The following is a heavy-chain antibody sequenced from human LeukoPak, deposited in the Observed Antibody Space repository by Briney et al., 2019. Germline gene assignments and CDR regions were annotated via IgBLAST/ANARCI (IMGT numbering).Heavy chain of an antibody. CDR1: GGTFSSYA. J-gene: IGHJ4*02. CDR3: ARHCGGDCYPVVGVLLSESPLDY. Sequence: SVKVSCKASGGTFSSYAISWVRQAPGQGLEWMGGIIPIFGTANYAQKFQGRVTITADKSTSTAYMELSSLRSEDTAVYYCARHCGGDCYPVVGVLLSESPLDYWGQGTLVTVSS. V-gene: IGHV1-69*06. D-gene: IGHD2-21*02. CDR2: IIPIFGTA.